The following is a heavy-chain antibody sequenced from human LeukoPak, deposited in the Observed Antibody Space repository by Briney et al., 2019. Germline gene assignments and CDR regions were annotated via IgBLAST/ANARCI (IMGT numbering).Heavy chain of an antibody. J-gene: IGHJ3*02. CDR1: GGSFSGYY. CDR2: INHSGST. Sequence: SETLSLTCAVYGGSFSGYYWSWIRQPPGKGLEWIGEINHSGSTNYNPSLKSRVTISVDTSKNQFSLKLSSVTAADTAVYYCARPSDSSGWFPGADAFDIWGQGTMVTVPS. D-gene: IGHD6-19*01. V-gene: IGHV4-34*01. CDR3: ARPSDSSGWFPGADAFDI.